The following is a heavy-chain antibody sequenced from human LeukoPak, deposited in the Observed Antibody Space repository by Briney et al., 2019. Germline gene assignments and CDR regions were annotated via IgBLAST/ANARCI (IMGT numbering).Heavy chain of an antibody. CDR1: GFTFSDYW. CDR2: IRQDGGEK. CDR3: ARDGTAAGIYFDL. D-gene: IGHD6-13*01. V-gene: IGHV3-7*01. Sequence: GGSLRLSCAVSGFTFSDYWMNWVRQAPGKGLEWVASIRQDGGEKSYVDSVKGRFTISRDNTKNSLYLQINSLRAEDTAVYYCARDGTAAGIYFDLWGQGTLVTVSS. J-gene: IGHJ4*01.